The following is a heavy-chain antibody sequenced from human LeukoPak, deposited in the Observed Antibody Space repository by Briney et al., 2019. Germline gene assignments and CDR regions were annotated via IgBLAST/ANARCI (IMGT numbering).Heavy chain of an antibody. J-gene: IGHJ6*03. CDR2: INWNGGSI. CDR1: GFTFDDYG. Sequence: GGSLRLSCAASGFTFDDYGMSWVRQAPGKGLEWVSGINWNGGSIGYADSVKGRFTISRDNAKNSLYLQVNSLRAEDTALYYCARAARSGWYYYYYYMDVWGKGTTVTVSS. D-gene: IGHD6-19*01. V-gene: IGHV3-20*04. CDR3: ARAARSGWYYYYYYMDV.